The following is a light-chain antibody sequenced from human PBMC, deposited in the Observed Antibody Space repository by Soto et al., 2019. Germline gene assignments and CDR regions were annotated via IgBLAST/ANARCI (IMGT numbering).Light chain of an antibody. J-gene: IGLJ2*01. CDR2: DTT. CDR3: LLSYTRARHVV. V-gene: IGLV7-46*01. Sequence: QAVVTQEPSLTVSPGGTVTLTCGSSTGAVTSGHYPYWFQQKPGQPPRTLIYDTTKKHSWTPARFSGSLLGGKAALTLTGAQPEDEAEYYCLLSYTRARHVVFGGGTKVTVL. CDR1: TGAVTSGHY.